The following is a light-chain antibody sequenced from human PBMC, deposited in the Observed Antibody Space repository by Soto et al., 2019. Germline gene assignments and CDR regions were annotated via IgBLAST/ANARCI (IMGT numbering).Light chain of an antibody. J-gene: IGLJ2*01. CDR1: KNDIGVYDF. CDR3: CSYAGSYSLL. V-gene: IGLV2-8*01. CDR2: EVV. Sequence: QSALTQPPSASGSPGQSVTISCTGTKNDIGVYDFVSWYQHHPGKAPRLIIYEVVQRPSGVPDRFSGSKSGNTASLTISGLQAEDEGYYYCCSYAGSYSLLFGGGTKLTVL.